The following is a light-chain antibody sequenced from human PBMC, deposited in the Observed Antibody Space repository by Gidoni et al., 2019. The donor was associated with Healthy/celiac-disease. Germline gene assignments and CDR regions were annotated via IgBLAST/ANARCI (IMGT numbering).Light chain of an antibody. J-gene: IGLJ3*02. CDR3: SSYTSSSTWV. Sequence: QSALTQPASVSGSPGKSITISCTGTSGDVGGYNYVSWYQQHPGKAPKLMIYEVSNRPSGVSNRFSGSKSGNTASLTISGLQAEDEADYYCSSYTSSSTWVFGGGTKLTVL. CDR2: EVS. V-gene: IGLV2-14*01. CDR1: SGDVGGYNY.